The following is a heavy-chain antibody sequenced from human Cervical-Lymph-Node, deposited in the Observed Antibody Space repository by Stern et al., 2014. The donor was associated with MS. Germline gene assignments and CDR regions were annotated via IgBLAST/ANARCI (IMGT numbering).Heavy chain of an antibody. V-gene: IGHV1-18*01. CDR1: GYTFHSSG. D-gene: IGHD3-16*01. CDR2: INTYTGNT. Sequence: VQLVESGPEVKKPGASVKVSCKASGYTFHSSGINWVRQAPGQGLEWMGRINTYTGNTNYDQNLQGRVTMTTDTSTSTVQMELRSLRSDDTAVYYCARAGHWGNYFDFWGQGTLVTVSS. CDR3: ARAGHWGNYFDF. J-gene: IGHJ4*02.